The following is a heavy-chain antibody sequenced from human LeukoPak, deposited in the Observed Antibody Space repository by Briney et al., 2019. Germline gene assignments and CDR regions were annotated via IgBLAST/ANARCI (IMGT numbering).Heavy chain of an antibody. CDR3: ARVYCSSTSCPFDY. V-gene: IGHV4-4*02. CDR1: GGSISSSNW. J-gene: IGHJ4*02. Sequence: PSGTLSLTCAVSGGSISSSNWWSWVRQPPGKGLEWIGEIYHSGSTNYNPSLKSRVTISVDKSKNQFSLKLSSVTAADTAVYYCARVYCSSTSCPFDYWGQGTLVTVSS. CDR2: IYHSGST. D-gene: IGHD2-2*01.